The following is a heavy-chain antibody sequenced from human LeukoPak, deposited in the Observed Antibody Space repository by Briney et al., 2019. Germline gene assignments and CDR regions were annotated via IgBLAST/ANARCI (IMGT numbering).Heavy chain of an antibody. CDR3: ARERTTVTMPNLRPQYYFDY. Sequence: EASVKVSCKASGYTFTGYYMHWVRQAPGQGLEWMGWISPNSGGTNYAQKFQGRVTMTRDTSINTAYMELSRLRSDDTAVYYCARERTTVTMPNLRPQYYFDYWGQGTLVTVSS. CDR1: GYTFTGYY. CDR2: ISPNSGGT. D-gene: IGHD4-17*01. J-gene: IGHJ4*02. V-gene: IGHV1-2*02.